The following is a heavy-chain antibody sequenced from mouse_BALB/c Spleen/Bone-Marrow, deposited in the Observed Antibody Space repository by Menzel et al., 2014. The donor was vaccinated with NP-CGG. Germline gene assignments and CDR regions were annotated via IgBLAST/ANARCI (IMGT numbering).Heavy chain of an antibody. D-gene: IGHD2-10*02. V-gene: IGHV1-61*01. CDR3: ARGYGNSVAWLAY. CDR1: GYTFTSYW. CDR2: IDPSDSET. Sequence: QVQLQQSGAELVRPGTSVKLSCKAAGYTFTSYWMNWVRQRPGQGLEWIGMIDPSDSETHYNQMFKDKATLTVDKSSSTAYVQLSSLTSEDSAVYYCARGYGNSVAWLAYWGQGSLVTVSA. J-gene: IGHJ3*01.